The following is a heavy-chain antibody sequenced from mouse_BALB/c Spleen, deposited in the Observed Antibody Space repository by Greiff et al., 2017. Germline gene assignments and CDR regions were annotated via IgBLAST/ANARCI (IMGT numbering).Heavy chain of an antibody. CDR2: ISSGSSTI. Sequence: EVKLVESGGGLVQPGGSRKLSCAASGFTFSSFGMHWVRQAPEKGLEWVAYISSGSSTIYYADTVKGRFTISRDNPKNTLFLQMTSLRSEDTAMYYCARVDYYAMDYWGQGTSVTVSS. CDR3: ARVDYYAMDY. V-gene: IGHV5-17*02. J-gene: IGHJ4*01. CDR1: GFTFSSFG.